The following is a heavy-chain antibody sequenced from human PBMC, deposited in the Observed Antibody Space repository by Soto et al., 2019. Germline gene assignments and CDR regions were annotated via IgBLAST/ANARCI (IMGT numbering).Heavy chain of an antibody. D-gene: IGHD2-15*01. Sequence: PWGCLLVSCAPSVFRFSDYYMTWVRPAPGKGLELVAYIAQDGTEIYNVDSVSGRFTISRDSSKSSVYLHMNGLTAEDTALYYCARWSQAMDVWGQGTSVTVSS. J-gene: IGHJ6*01. V-gene: IGHV3-7*03. CDR1: VFRFSDYY. CDR3: ARWSQAMDV. CDR2: IAQDGTEI.